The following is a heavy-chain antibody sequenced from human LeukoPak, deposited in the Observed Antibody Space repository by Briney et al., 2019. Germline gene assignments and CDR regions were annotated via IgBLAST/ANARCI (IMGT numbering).Heavy chain of an antibody. CDR1: GGSISSYY. CDR2: IYYSGST. V-gene: IGHV4-59*01. CDR3: ARCYDSSGAVDY. Sequence: PSETLSLTCTVSGGSISSYYWSWIRQPPGKGLEWIGYIYYSGSTNYNPSLKSRVTISVDTSKKQFSLKLSSVTAADTAVYYCARCYDSSGAVDYWGQGTLVTVSS. J-gene: IGHJ4*02. D-gene: IGHD3-22*01.